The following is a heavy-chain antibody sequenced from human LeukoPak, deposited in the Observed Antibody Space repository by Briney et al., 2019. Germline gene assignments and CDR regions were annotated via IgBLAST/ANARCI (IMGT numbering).Heavy chain of an antibody. J-gene: IGHJ4*02. D-gene: IGHD1-26*01. V-gene: IGHV4-38-2*02. Sequence: SETLSLTCTVSGYSINSGYFWGWIRQPPGMGLEWIGSIYSSGSTYYNPSLKSRVTISVDTSKNQFSLKLSSVTAADTAVYYCAREVGAALDWGQGTLVTVSS. CDR3: AREVGAALD. CDR2: IYSSGST. CDR1: GYSINSGYF.